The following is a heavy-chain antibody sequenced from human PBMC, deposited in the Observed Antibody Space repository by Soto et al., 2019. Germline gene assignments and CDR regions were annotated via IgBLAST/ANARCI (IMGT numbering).Heavy chain of an antibody. CDR1: GGSFSGYY. CDR2: IYYSGST. CDR3: AREDDSSGYSCLDY. Sequence: ASETLSLTCAVYGGSFSGYYWSWIRQPPGRGLEWIGYIYYSGSTNYNPSLKSRVTISVDTSKNQFSLKLTSVTAADTAVYYCAREDDSSGYSCLDYWGQGTLVTVSS. V-gene: IGHV4-59*01. D-gene: IGHD3-22*01. J-gene: IGHJ4*02.